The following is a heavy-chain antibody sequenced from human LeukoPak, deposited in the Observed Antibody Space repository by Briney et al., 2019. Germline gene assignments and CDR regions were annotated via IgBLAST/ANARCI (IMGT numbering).Heavy chain of an antibody. Sequence: GGSLRLSCAASGIRFSASGMHWVRQAPGEGLEWVAFIWYDGSNKYYADSVKGRFTISRDDSKKEMYLQMNSLRAEDTALYYCAKDKGNYYFDYWGQGTLVTVSS. CDR2: IWYDGSNK. CDR1: GIRFSASG. CDR3: AKDKGNYYFDY. V-gene: IGHV3-30*02. D-gene: IGHD4-23*01. J-gene: IGHJ4*02.